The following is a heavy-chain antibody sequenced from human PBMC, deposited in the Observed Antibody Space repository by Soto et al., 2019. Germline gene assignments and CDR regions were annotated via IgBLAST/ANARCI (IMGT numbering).Heavy chain of an antibody. Sequence: SETLPHTCAVSGGSCSGNYWSWIRQPPGKGLEWIGEISHSGNTNYNPSLKSRVTISVDTSKNQFSLNLSSVTAADTADYYCARGHLPGGNSFYFDYWGQGSRVTVS. CDR2: ISHSGNT. V-gene: IGHV4-34*01. D-gene: IGHD4-4*01. CDR1: GGSCSGNY. CDR3: ARGHLPGGNSFYFDY. J-gene: IGHJ4*02.